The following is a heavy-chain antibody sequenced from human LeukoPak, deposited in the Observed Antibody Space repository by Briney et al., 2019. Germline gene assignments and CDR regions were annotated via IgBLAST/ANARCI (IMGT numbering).Heavy chain of an antibody. J-gene: IGHJ4*02. CDR2: MSFDVNNK. V-gene: IGHV3-30*04. CDR1: GFTFSSYA. CDR3: ARGYCTSSSCYNDY. D-gene: IGHD2-2*02. Sequence: PGGYLRLSCVTSGFTFSSYAFHWVRQAPGKGLEWVATMSFDVNNKYYADSVRGRFTISRDNSKNTLYLQMNSLGAEDTAVYSCARGYCTSSSCYNDYWGQGTLVTVSS.